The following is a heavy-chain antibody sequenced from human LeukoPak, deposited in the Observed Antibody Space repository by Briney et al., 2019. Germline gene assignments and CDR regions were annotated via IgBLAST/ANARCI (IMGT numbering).Heavy chain of an antibody. Sequence: PGGSLRLSCAASGFTFSSYWMSWVRQAPGKGLEWVSGISGSGGSTYYADSVKGRFTISRDNSKNTLYLQMNSLRAEDTAVYYCATRKYYYDSSGYNHYFDYWGQGTLVTVSS. CDR2: ISGSGGST. V-gene: IGHV3-23*01. CDR3: ATRKYYYDSSGYNHYFDY. CDR1: GFTFSSYW. D-gene: IGHD3-22*01. J-gene: IGHJ4*02.